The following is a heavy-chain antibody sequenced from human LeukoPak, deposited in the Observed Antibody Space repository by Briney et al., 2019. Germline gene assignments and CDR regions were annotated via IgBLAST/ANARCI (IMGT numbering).Heavy chain of an antibody. Sequence: GGSLRLSCAASGFTFSSYSMNWVRQAPGKGLEWVSSISSSSSYIYYADSVEGRFTISRDNAKNSLYLQMNSLRAEDTAVYYCARDQGGSYREFDYWGQGTLVTVSS. V-gene: IGHV3-21*03. CDR1: GFTFSSYS. CDR3: ARDQGGSYREFDY. CDR2: ISSSSSYI. J-gene: IGHJ4*02. D-gene: IGHD1-26*01.